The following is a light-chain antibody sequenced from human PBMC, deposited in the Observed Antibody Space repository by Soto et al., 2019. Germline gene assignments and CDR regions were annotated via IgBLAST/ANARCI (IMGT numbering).Light chain of an antibody. Sequence: QSALTQPPSASGSPGQSVTISCTGTSSDVGYYNYVSWYQQYPGKAPKVMIYDVTKRPSGVPDRFSGSKSGNTASLTVSGLQAEDEADYYCSSYAGSNSYVFGSGTKVTVL. CDR3: SSYAGSNSYV. CDR1: SSDVGYYNY. J-gene: IGLJ1*01. CDR2: DVT. V-gene: IGLV2-8*01.